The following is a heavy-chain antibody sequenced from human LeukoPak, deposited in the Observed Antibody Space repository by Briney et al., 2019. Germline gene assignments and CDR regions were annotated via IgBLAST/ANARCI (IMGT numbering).Heavy chain of an antibody. J-gene: IGHJ4*02. CDR3: ANGAAAGTPTIGDY. CDR1: GFTFINYG. CDR2: ISGSGENT. Sequence: GGTLRLSCAASGFTFINYGMSWVRQAPGKGLEWVSVISGSGENTYYADSVKGRFTISRDNFKNTLYLQMNSLRAEDTAVYYCANGAAAGTPTIGDYWGQGTLVTVSS. D-gene: IGHD6-13*01. V-gene: IGHV3-23*01.